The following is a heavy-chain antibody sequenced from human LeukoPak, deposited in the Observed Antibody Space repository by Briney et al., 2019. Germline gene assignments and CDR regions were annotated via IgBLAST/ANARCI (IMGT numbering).Heavy chain of an antibody. CDR2: VFYSGTT. J-gene: IGHJ4*02. D-gene: IGHD1-26*01. V-gene: IGHV4-59*12. CDR1: GGSLSGYY. Sequence: SETLSLTCTVSGGSLSGYYWSWIRHAPGKGLEWIGSVFYSGTTNYTPSLKSRAYISIDTSKNQFSLKLNSVTSADTAVYYCASYVAGGSLGDWGQGTRVTVSS. CDR3: ASYVAGGSLGD.